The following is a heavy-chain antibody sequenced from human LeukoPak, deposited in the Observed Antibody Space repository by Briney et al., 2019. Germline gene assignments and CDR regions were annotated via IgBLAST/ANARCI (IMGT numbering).Heavy chain of an antibody. CDR2: ISWNSGSI. J-gene: IGHJ4*02. CDR1: GFTFDDYA. D-gene: IGHD6-19*01. V-gene: IGHV3-9*01. Sequence: GGSLRLSCAASGFTFDDYAMHWVRQAPGKGLEWVSGISWNSGSIGYADSVKGRFTISRDNAKNSLYLQMNSLRAEDTALYYCAKDQAIQGSGWYYFDYWGQGTLVTVSS. CDR3: AKDQAIQGSGWYYFDY.